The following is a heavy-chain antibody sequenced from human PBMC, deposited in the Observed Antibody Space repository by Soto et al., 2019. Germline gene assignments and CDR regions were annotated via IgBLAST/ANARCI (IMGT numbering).Heavy chain of an antibody. D-gene: IGHD5-12*01. J-gene: IGHJ6*02. Sequence: QVQLVESGGGVVQPGRSLRLSCAASGFTFSSYAMHWVRQAPGKGLEWVAVISYDGSNKYYADSVKGRFTISRDNSKNTLYLQMNSLRAEDTAVYYCARERGYSAYGPFGYYYGMDVWGQGTTVTVSS. CDR2: ISYDGSNK. CDR3: ARERGYSAYGPFGYYYGMDV. CDR1: GFTFSSYA. V-gene: IGHV3-30-3*01.